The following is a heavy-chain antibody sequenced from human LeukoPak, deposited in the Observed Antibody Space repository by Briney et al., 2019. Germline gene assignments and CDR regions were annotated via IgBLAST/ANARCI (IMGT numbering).Heavy chain of an antibody. V-gene: IGHV5-51*02. J-gene: IGHJ4*02. CDR2: IYPGDSET. Sequence: GEPLKIPWEASGYGFISYWSGGVGKLPGKGLKWMGIIYPGDSETKYSPSFQGQVTISADKSITTAYLQWSSLKASDTAMYYCARGGLRYYYGSGFDYWGQGTLVTVSS. CDR3: ARGGLRYYYGSGFDY. D-gene: IGHD3-10*01. CDR1: GYGFISYW.